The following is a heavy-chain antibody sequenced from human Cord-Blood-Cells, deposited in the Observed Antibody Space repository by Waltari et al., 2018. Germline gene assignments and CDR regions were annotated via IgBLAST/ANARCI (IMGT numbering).Heavy chain of an antibody. CDR2: IRYDGSNK. J-gene: IGHJ3*02. Sequence: QVQLVESGGGVVQPGGSLRLSCAASGFPFRSYGMHWVRQAPGKGLEWVAFIRYDGSNKYYADSVKGRFTISRDNSKNTLYLQMNSLRAEDTAVYYCAKVWDIAARDAFDIWGQGTMVTVSS. D-gene: IGHD6-6*01. CDR1: GFPFRSYG. CDR3: AKVWDIAARDAFDI. V-gene: IGHV3-30*02.